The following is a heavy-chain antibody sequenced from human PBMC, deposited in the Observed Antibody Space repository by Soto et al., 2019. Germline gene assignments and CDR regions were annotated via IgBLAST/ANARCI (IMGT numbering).Heavy chain of an antibody. CDR3: ARYIPGVRYYGMDV. Sequence: GGSLRLSCAASGFTISSYAMKWVRQAPGKGLEWVSLIGESGTPTYYADSVKGRFTISRDNSGNTLFLEMYSLRAEDTAVYYCARYIPGVRYYGMDVWGQGTTVTVSS. CDR2: IGESGTPT. J-gene: IGHJ6*02. V-gene: IGHV3-23*01. D-gene: IGHD2-2*01. CDR1: GFTISSYA.